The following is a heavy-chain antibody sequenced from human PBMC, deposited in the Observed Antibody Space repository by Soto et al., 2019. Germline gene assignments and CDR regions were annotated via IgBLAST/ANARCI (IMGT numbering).Heavy chain of an antibody. Sequence: SETLSLTCTVSGASIRSTDYYWSWIRQAPGKGLEWIGYVYYTGSTYYNPSLMSRLTISVDTSKNQFSLKLTSVTAAETAVYYCVRTAREGAVAPHWFDRWGQGTQVTVSS. CDR3: VRTAREGAVAPHWFDR. V-gene: IGHV4-30-4*01. J-gene: IGHJ5*02. CDR2: VYYTGST. CDR1: GASIRSTDYY. D-gene: IGHD2-21*02.